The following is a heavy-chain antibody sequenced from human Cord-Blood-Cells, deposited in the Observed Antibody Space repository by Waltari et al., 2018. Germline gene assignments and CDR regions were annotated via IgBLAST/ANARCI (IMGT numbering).Heavy chain of an antibody. J-gene: IGHJ3*02. D-gene: IGHD1-20*01. V-gene: IGHV1-3*01. Sequence: QVKLVQYGAEVKKPGASVKVSCKASGYTFTSYAMHWVCQAPGQRIEWMGWINAGNGNTKYSKKFQSRVTSTRDTSASTAYIELSSLRSEDTAVYYCARGITDWGYAFDIWGQWTMVTVSS. CDR2: INAGNGNT. CDR3: ARGITDWGYAFDI. CDR1: GYTFTSYA.